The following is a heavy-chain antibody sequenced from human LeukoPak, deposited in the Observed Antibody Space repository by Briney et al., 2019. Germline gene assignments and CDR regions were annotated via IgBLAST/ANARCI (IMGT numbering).Heavy chain of an antibody. CDR3: ARRAGAYSHPYDY. D-gene: IGHD4/OR15-4a*01. J-gene: IGHJ4*02. CDR1: GFTVSSNY. CDR2: IYSAGNT. V-gene: IGHV3-53*01. Sequence: PGGSLRLSCAASGFTVSSNYMSWVRQAPGKGLEWVSFIYSAGNTYYSDSVKGRFAISIDNSKNTLYLQMNSLRAEDTAVYYCARRAGAYSHPYDYWGQGTLVTVSS.